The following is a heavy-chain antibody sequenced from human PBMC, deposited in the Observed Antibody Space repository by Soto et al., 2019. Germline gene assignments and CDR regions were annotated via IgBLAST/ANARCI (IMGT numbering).Heavy chain of an antibody. J-gene: IGHJ6*03. D-gene: IGHD2-2*01. CDR3: ARDLDVVVPAATYYYYYMDV. V-gene: IGHV6-1*01. CDR2: TYYRSKWYN. Sequence: PSQTLSLTSASTGDSVSSNSAAWNWIRQSPSRGLEWLGRTYYRSKWYNDYAVSVKSRITINPDTSKNQFSLQLNSVTPEDTAVYYCARDLDVVVPAATYYYYYMDVWGKGTTVTVSS. CDR1: GDSVSSNSAA.